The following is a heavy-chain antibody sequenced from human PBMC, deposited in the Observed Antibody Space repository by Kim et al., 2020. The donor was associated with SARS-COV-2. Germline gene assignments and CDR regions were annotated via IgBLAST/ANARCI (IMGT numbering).Heavy chain of an antibody. CDR3: ANQRHTLNFDY. CDR1: GFTFSSHA. D-gene: IGHD3-16*01. CDR2: ISGSGGST. Sequence: GGSLRLSCAASGFTFSSHAMSWVRQAPGKGLEWVSAISGSGGSTYYADSVKGRFTISRDTSKNTLYLQMNSLRAEDTAVYYCANQRHTLNFDYWGQGTLVTVSS. V-gene: IGHV3-23*01. J-gene: IGHJ4*02.